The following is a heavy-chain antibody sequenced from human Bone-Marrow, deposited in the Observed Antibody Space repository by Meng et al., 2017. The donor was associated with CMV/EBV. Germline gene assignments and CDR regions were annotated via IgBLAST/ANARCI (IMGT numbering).Heavy chain of an antibody. V-gene: IGHV3-74*01. CDR1: GFSFTTYW. CDR3: ARSYPNFYYGMDV. D-gene: IGHD2-2*01. Sequence: GGSLRLSCVASGFSFTTYWMHWVRQVPGKGLVWVSRINSDGSDTGYADSVNGRFTISRDNAKNTLFLQMNSLRAEDTALYYSARSYPNFYYGMDVWGQGTTVTVSS. CDR2: INSDGSDT. J-gene: IGHJ6*02.